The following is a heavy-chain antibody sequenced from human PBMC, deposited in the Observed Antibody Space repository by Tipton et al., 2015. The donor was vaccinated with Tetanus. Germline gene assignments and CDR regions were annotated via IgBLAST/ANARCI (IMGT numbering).Heavy chain of an antibody. V-gene: IGHV3-23*01. Sequence: SLRLSCAASGFAFSSYAMSWVRQAPGKGLEWVSGISGSGGSTYYADSVKGRFTISRDNSKNTLYLQMNSLRAEDTAVYYCARDRVQLVLYYYYYGMGVWGQGTTGTVSS. CDR1: GFAFSSYA. CDR2: ISGSGGST. D-gene: IGHD6-6*01. J-gene: IGHJ6*02. CDR3: ARDRVQLVLYYYYYGMGV.